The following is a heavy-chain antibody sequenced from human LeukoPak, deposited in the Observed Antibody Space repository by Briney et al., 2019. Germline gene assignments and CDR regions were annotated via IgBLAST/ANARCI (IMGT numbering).Heavy chain of an antibody. V-gene: IGHV3-30*04. CDR2: ISYDGSNK. Sequence: GGSLRLSCAASGFTFSSYAMHWVRQAPGKGLEWVAVISYDGSNKYYADSVKGRFTISRDNSKNTLYLQMNSLRAEDTAVYYCARRYGDYVGGYYFDYWGQGTLVTVSS. CDR1: GFTFSSYA. J-gene: IGHJ4*02. CDR3: ARRYGDYVGGYYFDY. D-gene: IGHD4-17*01.